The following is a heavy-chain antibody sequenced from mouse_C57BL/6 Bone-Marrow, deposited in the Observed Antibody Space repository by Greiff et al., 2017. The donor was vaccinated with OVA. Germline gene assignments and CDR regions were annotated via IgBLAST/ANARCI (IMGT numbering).Heavy chain of an antibody. CDR3: ARWGYGRDY. V-gene: IGHV1-59*01. CDR1: GYTFTSYW. CDR2: IDPSDSYT. D-gene: IGHD1-1*01. Sequence: VQLQQSGAELVRPGTSVKLSCKASGYTFTSYWMHWVKQRPGQGLEWIGVIDPSDSYTNYNQKFKGKATLTVDTSSSTAYMQLSSLTSEDSAVYYCARWGYGRDYWGQGTTLTVSS. J-gene: IGHJ2*01.